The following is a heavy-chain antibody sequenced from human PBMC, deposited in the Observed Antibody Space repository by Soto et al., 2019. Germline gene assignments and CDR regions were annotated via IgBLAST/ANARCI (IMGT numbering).Heavy chain of an antibody. J-gene: IGHJ5*02. V-gene: IGHV1-8*01. CDR3: ARGVRGFRGSFHP. CDR2: RNPNSGNT. D-gene: IGHD1-1*01. Sequence: GASVKVSCKASGYTFTSYDINWVRQATGQGLEWMGWRNPNSGNTGYAQKFQGRLTLTRDTPGNTAYLELNSLISEDTAVYYCARGVRGFRGSFHPWGPGPMRTLSS. CDR1: GYTFTSYD.